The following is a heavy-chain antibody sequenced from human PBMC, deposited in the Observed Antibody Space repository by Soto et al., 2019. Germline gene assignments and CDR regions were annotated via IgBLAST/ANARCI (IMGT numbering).Heavy chain of an antibody. D-gene: IGHD3-9*01. CDR1: GFTFSSYG. CDR2: IWYDGSNK. Sequence: GGSLRLSCAASGFTFSSYGMHWVRQAPGKGLEWVAVIWYDGSNKYYADSVKGRFTISRDNSKNTLYLQMNSLRAEDTAVYYCASVLTGYEFTGYYYYGMDVWGQGTTVTVSS. V-gene: IGHV3-33*01. CDR3: ASVLTGYEFTGYYYYGMDV. J-gene: IGHJ6*02.